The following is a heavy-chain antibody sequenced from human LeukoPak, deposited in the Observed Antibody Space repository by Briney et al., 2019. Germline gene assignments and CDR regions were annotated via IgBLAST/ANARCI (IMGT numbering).Heavy chain of an antibody. D-gene: IGHD2-2*01. CDR1: GFTFSSYA. Sequence: QSGGSLRLSCAASGFTFSSYAMSWVRQAPGKGLEWVSAISGSGGSTYYADSVKGRFTISRDNSKNTLYLQMNSLRAEDTAVYYFAKDLLLRRYHHYYFDYWGQGTLVTVSS. V-gene: IGHV3-23*01. CDR2: ISGSGGST. CDR3: AKDLLLRRYHHYYFDY. J-gene: IGHJ4*02.